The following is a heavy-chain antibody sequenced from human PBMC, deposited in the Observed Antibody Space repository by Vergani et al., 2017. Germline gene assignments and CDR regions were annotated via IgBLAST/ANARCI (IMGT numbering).Heavy chain of an antibody. Sequence: EVQLVESGGGLVKPGGSLRLSCAASGFTFSSYSMNWVRQAPGKGLEWVSSISSSSSYIYYADSVKGRFTISRDNSKNTLYLQMNSLRAEDTAVYYCARVRTEVGVWDSSGYDGLGYWGQGTLVTVSS. V-gene: IGHV3-21*04. CDR1: GFTFSSYS. CDR3: ARVRTEVGVWDSSGYDGLGY. CDR2: ISSSSSYI. J-gene: IGHJ4*02. D-gene: IGHD3-22*01.